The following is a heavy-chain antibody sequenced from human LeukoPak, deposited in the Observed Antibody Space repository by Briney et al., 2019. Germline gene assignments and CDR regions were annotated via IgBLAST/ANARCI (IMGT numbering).Heavy chain of an antibody. J-gene: IGHJ4*02. CDR1: GGSFSDYY. CDR3: ARGTPMATNYYFDY. D-gene: IGHD1-1*01. CDR2: INHSGST. Sequence: PETLSLTCAVYGGSFSDYYWRWIRQPPGKRLEWIGEINHSGSTNYNPSLKSRLTISVDTSKNQFSLKLRSVTAADTAVYYCARGTPMATNYYFDYWGQGTLVTVSS. V-gene: IGHV4-34*01.